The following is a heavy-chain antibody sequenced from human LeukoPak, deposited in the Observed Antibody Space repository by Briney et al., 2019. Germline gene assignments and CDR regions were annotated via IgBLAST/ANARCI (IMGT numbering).Heavy chain of an antibody. CDR2: SSDSGGNT. D-gene: IGHD1-26*01. V-gene: IGHV3-23*01. Sequence: PGGSLRLSCAASGFTFSSYAMSWVRQAPGKGLEWVSTSSDSGGNTYYADSVKGRFTISRDNSKNTLYLQMNSLRAEDTAVYYCARGGYHASFDYWGQEILVTVSS. CDR1: GFTFSSYA. J-gene: IGHJ4*02. CDR3: ARGGYHASFDY.